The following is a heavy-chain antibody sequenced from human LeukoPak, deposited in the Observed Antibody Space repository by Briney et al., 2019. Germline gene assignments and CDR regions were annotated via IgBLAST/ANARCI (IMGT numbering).Heavy chain of an antibody. D-gene: IGHD3-22*01. CDR3: TRPYYYDSSGSPDY. V-gene: IGHV4-38-2*02. Sequence: SETQSLTCTVSGYSISSGYYWGWIRQPPGKGLEWIGSIYHSGSTYYNPSLKSRVTISVDTSKNQFSLKLSSVTATDTAVYYCTRPYYYDSSGSPDYWGQGTLVTVSS. J-gene: IGHJ4*02. CDR1: GYSISSGYY. CDR2: IYHSGST.